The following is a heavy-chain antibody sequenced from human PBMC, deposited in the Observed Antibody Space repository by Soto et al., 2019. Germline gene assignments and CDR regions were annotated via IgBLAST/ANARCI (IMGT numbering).Heavy chain of an antibody. CDR3: GRDWVWFGAHPIDN. D-gene: IGHD3-10*01. CDR2: ISYDGSIE. J-gene: IGHJ4*02. V-gene: IGHV3-30*03. CDR1: GFTFRNYG. Sequence: QVQVVESGGGVVQPGRSLRLSCAASGFTFRNYGMHWVRHAPGKGLDWVAVISYDGSIEYYSESVKGRFTMSRDNSENTVYLQMNRLRTEDTAVYFCGRDWVWFGAHPIDNWGQGTLVTVSS.